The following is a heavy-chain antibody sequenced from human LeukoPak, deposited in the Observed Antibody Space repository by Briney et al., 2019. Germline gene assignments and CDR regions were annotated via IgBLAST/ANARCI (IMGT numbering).Heavy chain of an antibody. D-gene: IGHD3-10*02. CDR2: IIPILGIA. J-gene: IGHJ4*02. Sequence: SVKVSCKASGGTFSSYAISWVRQATGQGLEWMGRIIPILGIANYAQKFQGRVTITADKSTSTAYMELSSLRSEDTAVYYCARLFGIFAEIDYWGQGTLVTVSS. V-gene: IGHV1-69*04. CDR1: GGTFSSYA. CDR3: ARLFGIFAEIDY.